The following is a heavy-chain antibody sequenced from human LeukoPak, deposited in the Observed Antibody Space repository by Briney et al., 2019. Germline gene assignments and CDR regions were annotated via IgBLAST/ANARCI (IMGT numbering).Heavy chain of an antibody. V-gene: IGHV3-7*03. CDR3: AKDTITRSSYPGWFDP. J-gene: IGHJ5*02. CDR1: GFTFSSYW. CDR2: IKQDGSEK. Sequence: GGSLRLSCAASGFTFSSYWMSWVRQAPGKGLEWVANIKQDGSEKYYVDSVKGRFTISGDNAKNSLFLQMNSLRAEDTAVYYCAKDTITRSSYPGWFDPWGQGTLVTVSS. D-gene: IGHD3-16*02.